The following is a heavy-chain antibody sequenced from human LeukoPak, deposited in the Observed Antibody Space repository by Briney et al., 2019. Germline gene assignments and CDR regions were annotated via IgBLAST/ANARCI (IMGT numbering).Heavy chain of an antibody. D-gene: IGHD6-19*01. CDR3: ARVHRSGWYEY. Sequence: ASVKVSCKASGYTFTSYYMHWVRQAPGQGLEWMGIINPSGGSTSYAQKFQGRVTMTRDTSTSTVYMELSSLRSGDTAVYYCARVHRSGWYEYWGQGTLVTVSS. CDR2: INPSGGST. J-gene: IGHJ4*02. CDR1: GYTFTSYY. V-gene: IGHV1-46*01.